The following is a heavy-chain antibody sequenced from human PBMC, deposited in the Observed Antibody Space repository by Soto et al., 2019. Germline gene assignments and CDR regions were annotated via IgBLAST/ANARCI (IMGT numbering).Heavy chain of an antibody. V-gene: IGHV5-51*01. Sequence: GESLKISCKGSGYTFATYWIGWVRQMPGKGLEWMGIIYPGDSETRYSPSFEGQVTISADKSTSTAYLQWSSLEASDTAMYFCARTYYSGSGSYFIPDYWGPGTLVTVSS. CDR3: ARTYYSGSGSYFIPDY. CDR1: GYTFATYW. J-gene: IGHJ4*02. D-gene: IGHD3-10*01. CDR2: IYPGDSET.